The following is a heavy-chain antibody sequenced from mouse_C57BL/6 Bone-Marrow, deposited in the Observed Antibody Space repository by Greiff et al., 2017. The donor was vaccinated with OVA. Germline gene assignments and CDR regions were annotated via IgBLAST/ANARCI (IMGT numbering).Heavy chain of an antibody. CDR1: GYTFTSYW. D-gene: IGHD1-1*01. J-gene: IGHJ2*01. CDR2: IHPNSGST. CDR3: ARGGGYGSSLYYFDY. Sequence: QVQLQQPGAELVKPGASVKLSCKASGYTFTSYWMHWAKQRPGQGLEWIGMIHPNSGSTNYNEKFKSKATLTVDKSSSTAYMQLSSLTSEDSAVYYCARGGGYGSSLYYFDYWGQGTTLTVSS. V-gene: IGHV1-64*01.